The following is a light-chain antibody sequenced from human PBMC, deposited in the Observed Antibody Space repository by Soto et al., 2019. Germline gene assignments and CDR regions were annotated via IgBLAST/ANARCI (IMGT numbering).Light chain of an antibody. Sequence: DIQMTQSPSTLSASVGDRVTITCRASQSVSSWLAWYQQKPGKAPKLLIYDASTLESGVPSRFSGSGSGTEFTLTITSLQPDDFETYYCQQFHSYSPTFGQGTKLDIK. CDR1: QSVSSW. CDR2: DAS. J-gene: IGKJ1*01. CDR3: QQFHSYSPT. V-gene: IGKV1-5*01.